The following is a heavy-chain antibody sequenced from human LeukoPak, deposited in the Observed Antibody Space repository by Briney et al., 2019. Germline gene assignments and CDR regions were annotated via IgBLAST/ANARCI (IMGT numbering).Heavy chain of an antibody. J-gene: IGHJ3*02. CDR1: GYTFTGYY. V-gene: IGHV1-46*01. CDR2: INPSGGST. Sequence: ASVKVSCKASGYTFTGYYMHWVRRARGKGLEWMGIINPSGGSTSYVQKFQGTVTMTKDTSTSTVYMQLSSLRSEDTGVYCCARDRLWFGELSAFDIWGQGTMVTVSS. CDR3: ARDRLWFGELSAFDI. D-gene: IGHD3-10*01.